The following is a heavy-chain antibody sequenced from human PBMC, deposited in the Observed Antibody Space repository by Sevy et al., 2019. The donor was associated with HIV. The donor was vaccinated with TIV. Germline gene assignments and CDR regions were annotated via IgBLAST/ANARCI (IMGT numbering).Heavy chain of an antibody. CDR3: ARGTHDYGDYDRDAFDI. D-gene: IGHD4-17*01. CDR2: ISGGGTYI. J-gene: IGHJ3*02. V-gene: IGHV3-21*01. Sequence: GGSLRLSCATSEFTFSSYSTNWVRQAPGNGLEWVSSISGGGTYIYYADSVKGRFTISRDNAKNSLSLQMNSLRAEDTAVYYCARGTHDYGDYDRDAFDIWGQGTMVTVSS. CDR1: EFTFSSYS.